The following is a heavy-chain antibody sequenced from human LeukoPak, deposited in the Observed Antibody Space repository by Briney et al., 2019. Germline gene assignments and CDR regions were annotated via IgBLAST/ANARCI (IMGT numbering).Heavy chain of an antibody. CDR1: GGSISSYY. Sequence: PSETLSLTCAVSGGSISSYYWSWLRQPPGKGLEWIGYIYYSGSTNYNPSLKSRVTISVDTSKNQFSLKLSSVTAADTAVYYCARRGSYCSGGSCYGLEFDYWGQGTLVTVSS. V-gene: IGHV4-59*08. D-gene: IGHD2-15*01. CDR3: ARRGSYCSGGSCYGLEFDY. CDR2: IYYSGST. J-gene: IGHJ4*02.